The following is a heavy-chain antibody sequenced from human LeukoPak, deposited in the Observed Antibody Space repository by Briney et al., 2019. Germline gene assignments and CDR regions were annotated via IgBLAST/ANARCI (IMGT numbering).Heavy chain of an antibody. V-gene: IGHV1-2*02. CDR1: GYTFTGYY. CDR3: ARAGVAGRTLSPFSMDV. D-gene: IGHD6-19*01. CDR2: INPNSGGT. J-gene: IGHJ6*03. Sequence: ASVKVSCKASGYTFTGYYMHWVRQAPGQGLEWMGWINPNSGGTNYAQKFQGRVTMTRDTSISTAYMELSRLRSDDTAVYYCARAGVAGRTLSPFSMDVWGKGTTVTVSS.